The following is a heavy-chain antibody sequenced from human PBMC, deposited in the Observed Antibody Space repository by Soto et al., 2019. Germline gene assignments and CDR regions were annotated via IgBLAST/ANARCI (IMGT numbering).Heavy chain of an antibody. CDR2: INPSDGDT. V-gene: IGHV1-46*01. CDR1: GNTFTSYY. Sequence: QVQLVQSGAEVKEPGASVKLSCKTPGNTFTSYYIHWVRQAPGQGLEWMAIINPSDGDTGYTQKFQGRVAVTRDMSTSTVYLDLSSLKSEDTAVYYCALNAFDFWGQGTMVTVSS. J-gene: IGHJ3*01. CDR3: ALNAFDF.